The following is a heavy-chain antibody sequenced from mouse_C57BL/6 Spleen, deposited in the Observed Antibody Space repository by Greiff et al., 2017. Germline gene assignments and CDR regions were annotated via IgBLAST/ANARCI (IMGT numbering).Heavy chain of an antibody. D-gene: IGHD2-4*01. J-gene: IGHJ3*01. CDR1: GYTFTSYW. Sequence: VQLQQPGAELVRPGSSVKLSCKASGYTFTSYWMAWVKQRPGQGLEWIGNIYPSDSETHYNQKFKDKATLTVDKSSSTAYMQLSSLTSEDSAVYYCARGDYDYSWFAYWGQGTLVTVSA. V-gene: IGHV1-61*01. CDR2: IYPSDSET. CDR3: ARGDYDYSWFAY.